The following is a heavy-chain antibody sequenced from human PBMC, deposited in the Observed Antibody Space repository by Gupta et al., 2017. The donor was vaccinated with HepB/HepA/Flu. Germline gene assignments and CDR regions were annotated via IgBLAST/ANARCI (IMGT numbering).Heavy chain of an antibody. J-gene: IGHJ4*02. CDR1: GFTFSNAW. CDR2: IKRKTDGGKT. D-gene: IGHD3-10*01. Sequence: EVQLVESGGGLVKPGGSLRLSCAASGFTFSNAWMSWVRQAPGKGLEWVGRIKRKTDGGKTDYAAPVKGRFTISRDDSKNTLYLQMNSLKTEDTAVYYCTTDIPATLREYYFDYWGQGTLVTVSS. CDR3: TTDIPATLREYYFDY. V-gene: IGHV3-15*01.